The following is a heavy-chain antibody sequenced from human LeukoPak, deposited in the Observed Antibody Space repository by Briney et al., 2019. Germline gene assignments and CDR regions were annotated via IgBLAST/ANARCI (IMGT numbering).Heavy chain of an antibody. Sequence: PGRSLRLSCTASGFIFGDYAMSWVRQAPGKGLEWVSYISSSGSTTHYADSVKGRFTISRDNAKKSLYLQMNSLRAEDTTVYYCARDNYDSSGYYFDWGQGTLVTVSS. D-gene: IGHD3-22*01. J-gene: IGHJ4*02. V-gene: IGHV3-48*03. CDR1: GFIFGDYA. CDR3: ARDNYDSSGYYFD. CDR2: ISSSGSTT.